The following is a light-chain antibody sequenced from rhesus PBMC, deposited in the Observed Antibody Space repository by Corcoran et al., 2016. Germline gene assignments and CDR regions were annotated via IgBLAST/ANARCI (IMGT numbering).Light chain of an antibody. J-gene: IGKJ3*01. CDR2: KAS. CDR1: QGISSW. V-gene: IGKV1-22*01. Sequence: DIQMTQSPSSLSASVGDKVTITCRASQGISSWLAWYQQKPGKAPKLLINKASSLQSGVPSRFSGSGSGTVFTLTISSLQPEDFATYYCLQSSSSPFTFGPGAKLDIK. CDR3: LQSSSSPFT.